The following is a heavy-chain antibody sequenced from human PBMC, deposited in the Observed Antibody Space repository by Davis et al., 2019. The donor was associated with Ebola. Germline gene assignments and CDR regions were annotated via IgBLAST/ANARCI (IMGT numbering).Heavy chain of an antibody. CDR2: INPSGGST. Sequence: ASVKVSCKASGYSFISYGISWVRQAPGQGLEWMGIINPSGGSTSYAQKFQGRVTMTRDTSTSTVYMELSSLRSEDTAVYYCARHDSSGYFHDAFDIWGRGTMVTVSS. D-gene: IGHD3-22*01. J-gene: IGHJ3*02. CDR1: GYSFISYG. V-gene: IGHV1-46*03. CDR3: ARHDSSGYFHDAFDI.